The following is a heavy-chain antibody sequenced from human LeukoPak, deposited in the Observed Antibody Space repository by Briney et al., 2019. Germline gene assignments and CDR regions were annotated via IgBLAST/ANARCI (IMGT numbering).Heavy chain of an antibody. CDR3: AKDRYGDYFTFDM. Sequence: GGSLRLSCAASGFTFRSYFMSWVRQAPGKGLEWVSSIRNRGDSTDYADSMEGRFTISRDNSKNTLYLQMNSLRSEDSAVYYCAKDRYGDYFTFDMWGQGTVVTVSS. CDR1: GFTFRSYF. J-gene: IGHJ3*02. CDR2: IRNRGDST. V-gene: IGHV3-23*01. D-gene: IGHD4-17*01.